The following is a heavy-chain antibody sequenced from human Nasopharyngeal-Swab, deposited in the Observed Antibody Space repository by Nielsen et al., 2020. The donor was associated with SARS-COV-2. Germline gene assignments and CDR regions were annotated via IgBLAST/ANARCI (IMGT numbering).Heavy chain of an antibody. CDR3: ARDGYYDYVWGSSTSYFDY. D-gene: IGHD3-16*01. Sequence: WVRQAPGQRLEWMGWINAGNGNTKYSQKFQGRVTITRDTSASTAYMDLSSLRSEDTAVYYCARDGYYDYVWGSSTSYFDYWGQGTLVTASS. CDR2: INAGNGNT. V-gene: IGHV1-3*01. J-gene: IGHJ4*02.